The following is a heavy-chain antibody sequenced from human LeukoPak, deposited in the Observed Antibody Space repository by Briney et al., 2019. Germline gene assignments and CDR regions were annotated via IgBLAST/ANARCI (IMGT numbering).Heavy chain of an antibody. Sequence: PSETLSLTCAVYGGSFSGYYWSWIRQPPGKGLEWIGEINHSGSTNYNPSLKSRVTISVDTSKNQFSLKLSSVTAADTAVYYRATTVTNYYYGMDVWGQGTTVTVSS. D-gene: IGHD4-17*01. CDR1: GGSFSGYY. V-gene: IGHV4-34*01. CDR3: ATTVTNYYYGMDV. CDR2: INHSGST. J-gene: IGHJ6*02.